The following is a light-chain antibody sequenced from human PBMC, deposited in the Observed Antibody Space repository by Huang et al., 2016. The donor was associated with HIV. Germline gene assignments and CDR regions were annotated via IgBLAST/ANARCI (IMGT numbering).Light chain of an antibody. CDR2: DAS. J-gene: IGKJ3*01. CDR3: QQYDNLPRFT. CDR1: QYSRNY. V-gene: IGKV1-33*01. Sequence: DIQMTQSPSSMSASVGDRVTITCQASQYSRNYLNWYEQKPGKAPKLLIYDASNLETGVSSRFSGSGSGTDFTFTISSLQPEDIATYYCQQYDNLPRFTFGPGTKVDIK.